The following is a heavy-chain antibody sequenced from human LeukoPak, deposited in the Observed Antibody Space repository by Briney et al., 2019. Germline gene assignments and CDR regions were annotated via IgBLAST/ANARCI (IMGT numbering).Heavy chain of an antibody. CDR2: IFHTGDT. V-gene: IGHV4-59*08. Sequence: SETLSLTCAVYGGSFSGYYWSWIRQPPGKGLEWIAYIFHTGDTRYNPSLKSRITISLDTSKNQFSLKLNSVTAADTAVYYCARHPLRGGFDYWGQGTLVTVSS. CDR1: GGSFSGYY. CDR3: ARHPLRGGFDY. J-gene: IGHJ4*02.